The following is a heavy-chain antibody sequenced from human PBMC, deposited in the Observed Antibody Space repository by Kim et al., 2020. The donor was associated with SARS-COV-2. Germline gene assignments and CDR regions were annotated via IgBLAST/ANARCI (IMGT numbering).Heavy chain of an antibody. CDR2: ISGSGGST. CDR3: AKEGDYDILTGYYYFDY. CDR1: GFTFSSYA. J-gene: IGHJ4*02. Sequence: GGSLRLSCAASGFTFSSYAMSWVRQAPGKGLEWVSAISGSGGSTYYADSVKGRFTISRDNSKNTLYLQMNSLRAEDTAVYYCAKEGDYDILTGYYYFDYWGQGTLVTVSS. V-gene: IGHV3-23*01. D-gene: IGHD3-9*01.